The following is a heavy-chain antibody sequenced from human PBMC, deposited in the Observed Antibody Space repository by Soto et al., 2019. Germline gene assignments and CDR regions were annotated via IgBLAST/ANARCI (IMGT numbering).Heavy chain of an antibody. Sequence: EVQLVESGGGLVKPGGSLRLSCAASGFTFSSYSMNWVRQAPGKGLEWVSSISSSSSYICYADSVKGRFTISRDNAKNSLYLQMNSLRAEDTAVYYCARDSCSSTSCYDYWGQGTLVTVSS. V-gene: IGHV3-21*01. CDR2: ISSSSSYI. J-gene: IGHJ4*02. D-gene: IGHD2-2*01. CDR3: ARDSCSSTSCYDY. CDR1: GFTFSSYS.